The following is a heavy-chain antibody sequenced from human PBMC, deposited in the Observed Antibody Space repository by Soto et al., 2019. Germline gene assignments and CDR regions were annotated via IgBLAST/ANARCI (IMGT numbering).Heavy chain of an antibody. Sequence: QVQLQESGPGLVKPSETLSLTCTVSGGSIISGSWSWIRQPPGKGLEWIGYISYSGNTNYNPTLKSRVTMSGDTAKNQFSLRLSSVTTADTAVYYCAGLRGYVGSPSDYWGQGTLGTVSS. D-gene: IGHD2-15*01. J-gene: IGHJ4*02. V-gene: IGHV4-59*01. CDR2: ISYSGNT. CDR1: GGSIISGS. CDR3: AGLRGYVGSPSDY.